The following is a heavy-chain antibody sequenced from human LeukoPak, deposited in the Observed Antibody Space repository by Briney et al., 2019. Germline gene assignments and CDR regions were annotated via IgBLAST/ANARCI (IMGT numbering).Heavy chain of an antibody. CDR3: AKDRKLRFLEWLFDY. V-gene: IGHV3-23*01. CDR2: ITGSGGNT. Sequence: PGGSLRLSCAASGFIFSSYSMSWVRQAPGKGLEWVSVITGSGGNTYYADSVKGRFTISKDNSKNTVYLQMSSLRVDDTAVYYCAKDRKLRFLEWLFDYWGQGTLVTVSS. D-gene: IGHD3-3*01. J-gene: IGHJ4*02. CDR1: GFIFSSYS.